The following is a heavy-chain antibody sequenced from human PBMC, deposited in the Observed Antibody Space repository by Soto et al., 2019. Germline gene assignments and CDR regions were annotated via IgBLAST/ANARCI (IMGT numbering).Heavy chain of an antibody. J-gene: IGHJ4*02. CDR2: IVPIIDTS. CDR3: VRVVAIPRYPDN. D-gene: IGHD1-26*01. CDR1: GCTFSSYA. V-gene: IGHV1-69*12. Sequence: QVQLVQSGAEVRKPASSVKVSCKTSGCTFSSYAITWVRQAPGQGLEWMGGIVPIIDTSTYAQKVQGRVTITADESTSTVYMELSSLESDDTDVYYCVRVVAIPRYPDNWGQGTLVTVSS.